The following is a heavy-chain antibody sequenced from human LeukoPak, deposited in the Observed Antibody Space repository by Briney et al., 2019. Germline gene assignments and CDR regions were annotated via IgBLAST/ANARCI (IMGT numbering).Heavy chain of an antibody. CDR2: ISYDGSNK. V-gene: IGHV3-30-3*01. Sequence: PGGSLRLSCAASGFTFSSYAMHWVRQAPGKGLEWVAVISYDGSNKYYADSVKGRFTISRDNAKNSLYLQMDSLRAEDTAVYYCASSSGWYYRHWGQGTLVTVSS. D-gene: IGHD6-19*01. CDR3: ASSSGWYYRH. J-gene: IGHJ1*01. CDR1: GFTFSSYA.